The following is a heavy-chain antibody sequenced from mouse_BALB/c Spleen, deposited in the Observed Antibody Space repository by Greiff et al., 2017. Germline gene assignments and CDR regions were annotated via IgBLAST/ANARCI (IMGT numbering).Heavy chain of an antibody. CDR3: ARGGDYDERFAY. CDR2: ISDGGSYT. CDR1: GFTFSDYY. Sequence: EVQGVESGGGLVKPGGSLKLSCAASGFTFSDYYMYWVRQTPEKRLEWVATISDGGSYTYYPDSVKGRFTISRDNAKNNLYLQMSSLKSEDTAMYYCARGGDYDERFAYWGQGTLVTVSA. D-gene: IGHD2-4*01. V-gene: IGHV5-4*02. J-gene: IGHJ3*01.